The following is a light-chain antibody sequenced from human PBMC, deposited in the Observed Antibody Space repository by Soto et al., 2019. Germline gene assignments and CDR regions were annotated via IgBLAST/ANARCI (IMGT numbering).Light chain of an antibody. CDR1: QRISSW. V-gene: IGKV1-5*01. CDR3: QQYHSYVT. J-gene: IGKJ1*01. CDR2: DAS. Sequence: IQITQSPSTLYSSIGDRLTITCRASQRISSWLAWYQQKPEKAPKLLIYDASSLESGVPSRFSGSGSGTEFTLTMSSLQPDDFATYYCQQYHSYVTVGQGTNVDI.